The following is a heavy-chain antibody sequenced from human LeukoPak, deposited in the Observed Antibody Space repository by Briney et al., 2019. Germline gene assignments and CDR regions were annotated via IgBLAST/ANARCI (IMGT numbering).Heavy chain of an antibody. J-gene: IGHJ4*02. CDR3: ARAEVARPSPGYYYFDY. CDR2: IYSGGRT. V-gene: IGHV3-66*01. CDR1: GLTVISNY. Sequence: GGSLRLSCAASGLTVISNYMSWVRQAPGKGLEWVSSIYSGGRTYNADSVKGRFAISRDNSKNTVSLQMNSLRAEDTAVYYCARAEVARPSPGYYYFDYWGQGTLVTVST. D-gene: IGHD5-24*01.